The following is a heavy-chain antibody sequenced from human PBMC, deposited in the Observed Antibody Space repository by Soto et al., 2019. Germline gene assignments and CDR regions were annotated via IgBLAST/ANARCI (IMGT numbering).Heavy chain of an antibody. Sequence: QVQLQESGPGLVKPSGTLSLTCAVSSGSISSSNWWSWVRQPPGKGLEWIGEIYHSGSTNYNPSLKSRVTISVDKSKNQFSLKLSSVTAADTAVYYCAGLPGRGPSQYYYYMDVWGKGTTVTVSS. CDR3: AGLPGRGPSQYYYYMDV. CDR1: SGSISSSNW. D-gene: IGHD1-26*01. J-gene: IGHJ6*03. CDR2: IYHSGST. V-gene: IGHV4-4*02.